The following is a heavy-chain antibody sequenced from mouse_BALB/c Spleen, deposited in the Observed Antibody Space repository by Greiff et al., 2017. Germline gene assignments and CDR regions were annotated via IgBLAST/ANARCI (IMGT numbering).Heavy chain of an antibody. D-gene: IGHD1-3*01. J-gene: IGHJ4*01. Sequence: VQLQQSGPELGKPGASVKISCKASGYSFTGYNMYWVKQSHRKSLEWIGYIDPYNGGTSYNQKSKGKATLTVDKSSSTAYMHLNSLTSEDSAIYYCARSGSTGEGAMDYWGQGTSVTVSS. V-gene: IGHV1S135*01. CDR1: GYSFTGYN. CDR3: ARSGSTGEGAMDY. CDR2: IDPYNGGT.